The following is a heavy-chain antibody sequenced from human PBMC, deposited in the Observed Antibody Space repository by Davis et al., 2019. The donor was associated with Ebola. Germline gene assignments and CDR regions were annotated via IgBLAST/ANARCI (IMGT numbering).Heavy chain of an antibody. Sequence: GESLKISCAASGFTFSDYYMSWIRQAPGKGLEWVSYISSSSSYTNYADSVKGRFTISRDNAKNSLYLQMNSLRAEDTAVYYCARADYYGSGGRFDPWGQGTLVTVSS. V-gene: IGHV3-11*06. CDR1: GFTFSDYY. D-gene: IGHD3-10*01. CDR2: ISSSSSYT. J-gene: IGHJ5*02. CDR3: ARADYYGSGGRFDP.